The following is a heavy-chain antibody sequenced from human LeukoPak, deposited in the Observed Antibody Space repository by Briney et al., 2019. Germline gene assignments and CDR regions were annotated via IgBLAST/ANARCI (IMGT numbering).Heavy chain of an antibody. CDR1: GFTFSSYS. CDR2: ISSSSSYI. CDR3: ERGFGTVVTPIDY. J-gene: IGHJ4*02. Sequence: GGSLRLSCAASGFTFSSYSMNWVRQAPGKGLEWVSSISSSSSYIYYADSVKGRFTISRDNAKNSLYLQMNSVRAEDAAVYYCERGFGTVVTPIDYWGQGTLVTVSS. D-gene: IGHD4-23*01. V-gene: IGHV3-21*01.